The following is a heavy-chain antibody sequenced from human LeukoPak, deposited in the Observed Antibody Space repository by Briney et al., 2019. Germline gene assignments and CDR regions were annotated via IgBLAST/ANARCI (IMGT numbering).Heavy chain of an antibody. V-gene: IGHV4-59*01. Sequence: WXXQPPGKGLEWIGCKYDTGGTNYNPSLQSRVTISVDTSKKQFSLKLTSVTAADTAVYYCARDSVSYSFQSWGQGTLVX. D-gene: IGHD1-26*01. CDR3: ARDSVSYSFQS. CDR2: KYDTGGT. J-gene: IGHJ4*02.